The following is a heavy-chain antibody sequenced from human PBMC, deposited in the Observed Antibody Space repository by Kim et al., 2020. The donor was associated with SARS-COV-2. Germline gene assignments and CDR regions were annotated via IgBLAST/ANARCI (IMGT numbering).Heavy chain of an antibody. CDR3: ARGHAFSTSFTYYYGMDV. CDR2: INHSGST. CDR1: GGSFSGYY. V-gene: IGHV4-34*01. Sequence: SETLSLTCAVYGGSFSGYYWSWIRQPPGKGLEWIGEINHSGSTNYNPSLKSRVTISVDTSKNQFSLKLSSVTAADTAVYYCARGHAFSTSFTYYYGMDVWGQGTTVTVSS. D-gene: IGHD3-3*02. J-gene: IGHJ6*02.